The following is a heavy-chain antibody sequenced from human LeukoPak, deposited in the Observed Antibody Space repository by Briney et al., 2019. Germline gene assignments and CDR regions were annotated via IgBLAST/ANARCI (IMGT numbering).Heavy chain of an antibody. V-gene: IGHV4-59*01. CDR2: IYYSGST. CDR1: GGSISSYY. D-gene: IGHD5-12*01. Sequence: SETLSLTCTVSGGSISSYYWNWIRQPPGKGLEWIGYIYYSGSTNYNPSLKSRVTISVDTSKNQFSLNLRSVTAADTAVYYCARDPWPGYYSDYWGQGTLVTVSS. CDR3: ARDPWPGYYSDY. J-gene: IGHJ4*02.